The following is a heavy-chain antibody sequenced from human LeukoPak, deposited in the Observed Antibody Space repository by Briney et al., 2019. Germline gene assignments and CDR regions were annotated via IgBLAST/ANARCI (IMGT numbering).Heavy chain of an antibody. CDR2: MNPNSGNT. J-gene: IGHJ4*02. D-gene: IGHD3-3*01. CDR1: GYTFTSYD. V-gene: IGHV1-8*01. CDR3: ARGAIYDFWSASDY. Sequence: ASVKVSCKASGYTFTSYDINWVRQATGQGLEWMGWMNPNSGNTGYAQKFQGRVTMTRNTSISTAYMELSSLRSEDTAVYYCARGAIYDFWSASDYWGQGTLVTVSS.